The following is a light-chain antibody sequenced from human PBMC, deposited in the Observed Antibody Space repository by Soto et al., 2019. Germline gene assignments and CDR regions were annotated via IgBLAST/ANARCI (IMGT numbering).Light chain of an antibody. Sequence: QSALTQPASVSGSPGQSITISCTGTSSDVGSFNLVSWYQQHPGTAPKLMIYEVSERPSGVSNRFSGSKSVNTASLTISGLQAEDEAEYYCCSYAGSSTFVFGTGTKLTVL. J-gene: IGLJ1*01. V-gene: IGLV2-23*02. CDR1: SSDVGSFNL. CDR3: CSYAGSSTFV. CDR2: EVS.